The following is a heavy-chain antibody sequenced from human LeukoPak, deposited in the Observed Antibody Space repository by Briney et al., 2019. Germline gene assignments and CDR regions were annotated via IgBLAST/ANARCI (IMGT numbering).Heavy chain of an antibody. J-gene: IGHJ1*01. CDR3: AKKVVVGATSPYSDFQD. CDR1: GFTFSSYA. D-gene: IGHD1-26*01. V-gene: IGHV3-23*01. CDR2: ISGSGVTT. Sequence: GESLRLSCVASGFTFSSYAMSWVRQAPGKGLEWVSAISGSGVTTHYAGSVKGRFSISRDNSKNTLYLQMNSLRAEDTALYYCAKKVVVGATSPYSDFQDWGQGTLVTVSS.